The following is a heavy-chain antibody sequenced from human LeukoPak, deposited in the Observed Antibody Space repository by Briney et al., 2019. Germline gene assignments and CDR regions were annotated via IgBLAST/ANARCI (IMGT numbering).Heavy chain of an antibody. CDR2: IYHSGST. J-gene: IGHJ4*02. CDR1: GGSISSGGYY. Sequence: SQTLSLTCTVSGGSISSGGYYWSWIRQPPGKGLEWIGYIYHSGSTYYNPSLKSRVTISVDTSKNQFSLKLSSVTAADTAVYYCARADHGYSSGWIPYYFDYWGQGTLVTVSS. V-gene: IGHV4-30-2*01. CDR3: ARADHGYSSGWIPYYFDY. D-gene: IGHD6-19*01.